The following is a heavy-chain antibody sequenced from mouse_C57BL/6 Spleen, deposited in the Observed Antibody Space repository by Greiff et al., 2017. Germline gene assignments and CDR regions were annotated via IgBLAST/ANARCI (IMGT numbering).Heavy chain of an antibody. CDR3: ARFPLYYGSSWGYFDY. V-gene: IGHV7-3*01. CDR1: GFTFTDYY. Sequence: EVHLVESGGGLVQPGGSLSLSCAASGFTFTDYYMSWVRQPPGKALEWLGFIRNKANGYKTEYSASVKGRFTISRDNSQSILYLQMNALRAEDSATYYCARFPLYYGSSWGYFDYWGQGTTLTVSS. D-gene: IGHD1-1*01. CDR2: IRNKANGYKT. J-gene: IGHJ2*01.